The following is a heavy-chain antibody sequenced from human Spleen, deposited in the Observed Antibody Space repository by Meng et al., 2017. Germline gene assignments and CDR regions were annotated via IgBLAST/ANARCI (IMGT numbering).Heavy chain of an antibody. V-gene: IGHV1-2*06. D-gene: IGHD3-9*01. J-gene: IGHJ4*02. CDR1: GYNFPDYY. Sequence: ASVKVSCKPSGYNFPDYYIHWVRRAPGQGLEWMGRINPKSGDTHYAQKFQARVTMTGDTSTSTVYMELSSLRSEDTAVYYCARNIFTTKTKPLPGDYWGQGTLVTVSS. CDR3: ARNIFTTKTKPLPGDY. CDR2: INPKSGDT.